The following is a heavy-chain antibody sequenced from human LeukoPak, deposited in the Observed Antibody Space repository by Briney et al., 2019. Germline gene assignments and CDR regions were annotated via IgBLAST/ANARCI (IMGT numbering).Heavy chain of an antibody. Sequence: GGSLRLSCAASGFTFSGSAMHWVRQASGKGLEWVGRIRGKANNYATAYAASVKGRFTISRDDSKNTAYLQMNSLKTEDTAVYYRTRETFDYWGQGTLATVSS. CDR1: GFTFSGSA. J-gene: IGHJ4*02. V-gene: IGHV3-73*01. CDR3: TRETFDY. CDR2: IRGKANNYAT.